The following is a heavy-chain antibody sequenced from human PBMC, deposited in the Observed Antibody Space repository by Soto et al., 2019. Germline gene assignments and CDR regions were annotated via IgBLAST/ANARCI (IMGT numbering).Heavy chain of an antibody. CDR1: GYTFTGYY. Sequence: ASVKVSCKASGYTFTGYYMHWVRQAPGQGLEWMGWINPNSGGPNYAQKFQGRVTMTRDTSISTAYMELSRLRSDDTAVYYCARGRAVAGAYYFDYWGQGTLVTVS. CDR2: INPNSGGP. CDR3: ARGRAVAGAYYFDY. V-gene: IGHV1-2*02. J-gene: IGHJ4*02. D-gene: IGHD6-19*01.